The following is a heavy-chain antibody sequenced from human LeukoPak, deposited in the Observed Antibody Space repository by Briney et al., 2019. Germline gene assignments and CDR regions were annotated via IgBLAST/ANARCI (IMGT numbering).Heavy chain of an antibody. J-gene: IGHJ4*02. Sequence: WETLSLTCTVSGDSISSYYWSWIRQPPGKGLEWIGYIYHSGSTNYNPSLKSRVTISADTSKDQFSLKLAPVTAADTAVYYCATGYSSTWYYFDYWGQGTLVTVSS. V-gene: IGHV4-59*01. CDR1: GDSISSYY. CDR2: IYHSGST. D-gene: IGHD6-13*01. CDR3: ATGYSSTWYYFDY.